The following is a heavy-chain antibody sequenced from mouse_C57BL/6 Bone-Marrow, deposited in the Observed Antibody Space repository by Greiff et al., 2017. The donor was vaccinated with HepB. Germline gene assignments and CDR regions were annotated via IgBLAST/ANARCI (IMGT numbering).Heavy chain of an antibody. CDR3: TRPYGNPYYYAMDY. CDR2: IRNKANNHAT. V-gene: IGHV6-6*01. Sequence: DVKLVESGGGLVQPGGSMKLSCAASGFTFSDAWMDWVRQSPEKGLEWVAEIRNKANNHATYYAESVKGRFTISRDDSKSRVYLQMNSLRAEDTGIYYCTRPYGNPYYYAMDYWGQGTSVTVSS. J-gene: IGHJ4*01. CDR1: GFTFSDAW. D-gene: IGHD2-1*01.